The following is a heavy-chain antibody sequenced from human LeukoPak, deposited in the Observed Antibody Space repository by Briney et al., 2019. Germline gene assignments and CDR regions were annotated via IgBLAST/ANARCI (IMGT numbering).Heavy chain of an antibody. V-gene: IGHV3-30*02. CDR1: GFTFSSYG. CDR3: AKSPFTMIVVVPYFDY. J-gene: IGHJ4*02. D-gene: IGHD3-22*01. Sequence: GGSLRLSCAASGFTFSSYGMHWVRQAPGKGLEWVAFIRYDGSNKYYADSVKGRFTISRDNSKNTLYLQMNSLRAEDTAVYYCAKSPFTMIVVVPYFDYWGQGTLVTVSS. CDR2: IRYDGSNK.